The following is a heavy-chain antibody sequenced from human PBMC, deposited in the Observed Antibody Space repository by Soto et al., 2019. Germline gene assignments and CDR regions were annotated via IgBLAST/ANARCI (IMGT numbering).Heavy chain of an antibody. V-gene: IGHV3-33*01. CDR2: IWSDGSNK. CDR1: GLTFSNYG. D-gene: IGHD3-10*01. Sequence: PGGSLRLSCTASGLTFSNYGMHWVRQAPGKGLEWVAVIWSDGSNKYYGDSVRGRFTISRDTSKNTLYLQMNSLRAEDTAVYYCAREGVAGAFDIWGQGTMVTVSS. CDR3: AREGVAGAFDI. J-gene: IGHJ3*02.